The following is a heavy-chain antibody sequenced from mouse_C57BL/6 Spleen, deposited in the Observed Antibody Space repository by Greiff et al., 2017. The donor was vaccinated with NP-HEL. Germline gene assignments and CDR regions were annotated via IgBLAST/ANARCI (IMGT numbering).Heavy chain of an antibody. CDR2: ISNLAYSI. CDR3: ARQGTVRGYFDY. J-gene: IGHJ2*01. D-gene: IGHD3-3*01. CDR1: GFTFSDYG. V-gene: IGHV5-15*04. Sequence: EVKLVASGGGLVQPGGSLKLSCAASGFTFSDYGMAWVRQAPRKGPEWVAFISNLAYSIYYADTVTGRFTISRENAKNTLYLEMSSLRSEDTAMYYCARQGTVRGYFDYWGQGTTLTVSS.